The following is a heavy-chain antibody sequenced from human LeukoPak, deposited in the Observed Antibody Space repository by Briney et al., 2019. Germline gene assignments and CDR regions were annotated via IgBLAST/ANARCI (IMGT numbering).Heavy chain of an antibody. CDR3: ARAESYYYYMDV. CDR2: ISGSGGST. J-gene: IGHJ6*03. CDR1: GFTFSSYA. Sequence: PGGSLRLSCAASGFTFSSYAMSWVRQAPGKGLEWVSAISGSGGSTYYADSVKGRFTISRDNSKNTLYLQMNSLRAEDTAVYYCARAESYYYYMDVWGKGTTVTISS. V-gene: IGHV3-23*01.